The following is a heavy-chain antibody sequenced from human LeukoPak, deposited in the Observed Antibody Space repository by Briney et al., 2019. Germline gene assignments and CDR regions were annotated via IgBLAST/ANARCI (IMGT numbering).Heavy chain of an antibody. J-gene: IGHJ3*02. CDR3: ARALGGGYSGYNDAFDI. CDR1: GGTFSSYA. CDR2: IIPIFGTA. V-gene: IGHV1-69*13. D-gene: IGHD5-12*01. Sequence: VASVKVSCKASGGTFSSYAISWVRQAPGQGLEWMGGIIPIFGTANYAQKFQGRVTTTADESTSTAYMELSSLRSEDTAVYYCARALGGGYSGYNDAFDIWGQGTMVTVSS.